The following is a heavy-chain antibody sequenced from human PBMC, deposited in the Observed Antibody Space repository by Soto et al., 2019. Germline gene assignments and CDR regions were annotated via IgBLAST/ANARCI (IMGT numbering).Heavy chain of an antibody. Sequence: EVQLVESGGGLVQPGGSLRLSCATSGFTFSSYERNWVRQAPGKGLEWVSYISSSESAIYYADSVKGRFTISRDNAKNTLYLQMNSLRAEDTAVYYCASLEMATMQGWGQGTLVTVSS. CDR2: ISSSESAI. CDR1: GFTFSSYE. D-gene: IGHD3-3*01. J-gene: IGHJ4*02. V-gene: IGHV3-48*03. CDR3: ASLEMATMQG.